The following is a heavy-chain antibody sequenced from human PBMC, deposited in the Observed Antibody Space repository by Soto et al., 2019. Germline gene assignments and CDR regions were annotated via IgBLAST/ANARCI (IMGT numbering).Heavy chain of an antibody. Sequence: PGGSLRLSCEASGFMIRSYEMNWVRQAPGKGLEWVAYIGNSGNVIYYADSVKGRFTISRDNAKNSPFLEMYSLRAEDTAVYYCTRVGSPEDYFDYWGQGTLVSVSS. CDR2: IGNSGNVI. CDR1: GFMIRSYE. J-gene: IGHJ4*02. D-gene: IGHD1-26*01. CDR3: TRVGSPEDYFDY. V-gene: IGHV3-48*03.